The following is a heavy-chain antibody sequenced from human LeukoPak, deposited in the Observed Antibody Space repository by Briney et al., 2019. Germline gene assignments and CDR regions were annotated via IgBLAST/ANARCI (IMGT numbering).Heavy chain of an antibody. CDR1: GGTFSSYA. V-gene: IGHV1-69*13. CDR2: IIPIFGTA. CDR3: AGDRMVRGVTLYGMDV. D-gene: IGHD3-10*01. Sequence: GASVKVSCKASGGTFSSYAISWVRQAPGQGLEWMGGIIPIFGTANYAQKFQGRVTITADESTSTAYMELSSLRSEDTAVYYCAGDRMVRGVTLYGMDVWGKGTTVTVSS. J-gene: IGHJ6*04.